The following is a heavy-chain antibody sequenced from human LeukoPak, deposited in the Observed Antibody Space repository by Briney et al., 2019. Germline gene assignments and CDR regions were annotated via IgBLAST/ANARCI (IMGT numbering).Heavy chain of an antibody. V-gene: IGHV1-69*13. CDR1: GGTFSSYA. CDR3: ARVVIGTYGSGSYSPPGFDY. Sequence: SVKVSCKASGGTFSSYAISWVRQAPGQGLEWMGGIIPIFGTANYAQKFQGRVTITADESTSTAYMELSSLSSEDTAVYYCARVVIGTYGSGSYSPPGFDYWGQGTLVTVSS. D-gene: IGHD3-10*01. CDR2: IIPIFGTA. J-gene: IGHJ4*02.